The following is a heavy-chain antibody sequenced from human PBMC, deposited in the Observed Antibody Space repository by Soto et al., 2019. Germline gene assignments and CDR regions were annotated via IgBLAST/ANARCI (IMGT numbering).Heavy chain of an antibody. CDR1: GGSFSGYY. J-gene: IGHJ5*02. CDR2: INHSGST. CDR3: ARDNGGGYNNWFDP. Sequence: SETLSLTCTVYGGSFSGYYWSWIRQPPGKGLEWIGEINHSGSTNYNPSLKSRVTISVDTSKNQFSLKLSSVTAADTAVYYCARDNGGGYNNWFDPWGQGTLVTVSS. V-gene: IGHV4-34*01. D-gene: IGHD2-8*01.